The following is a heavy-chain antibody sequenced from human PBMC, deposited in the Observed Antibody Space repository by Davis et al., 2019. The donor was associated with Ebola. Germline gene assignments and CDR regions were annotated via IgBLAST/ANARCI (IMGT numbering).Heavy chain of an antibody. J-gene: IGHJ4*02. D-gene: IGHD6-19*01. Sequence: GESLKISCAASGFTVSSNYMSWVRQAPGKGLEWVSIIYSGGSTYYADSVKGRFTISRDNAKNSLYLQMNSLRAEDTAVYYCARASSGWYGSNFDYWGQGTLVTVSS. CDR2: IYSGGST. CDR3: ARASSGWYGSNFDY. CDR1: GFTVSSNY. V-gene: IGHV3-53*01.